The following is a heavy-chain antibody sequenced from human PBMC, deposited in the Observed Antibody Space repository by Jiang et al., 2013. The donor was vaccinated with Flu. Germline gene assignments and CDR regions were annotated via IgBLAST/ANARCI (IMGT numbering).Heavy chain of an antibody. CDR3: ARTMRVVVPAAEYYFDY. J-gene: IGHJ4*02. CDR1: GGTFSSYA. V-gene: IGHV1-69*01. D-gene: IGHD2-2*01. Sequence: SCKASGGTFSSYAISWVRQAPGQGLEWMGGIIPIFGTANYAQKFQGRVTITADESTSTAYMELSSLRSEDTAVYYCARTMRVVVPAAEYYFDYWGQGTLVTVSS. CDR2: IIPIFGTA.